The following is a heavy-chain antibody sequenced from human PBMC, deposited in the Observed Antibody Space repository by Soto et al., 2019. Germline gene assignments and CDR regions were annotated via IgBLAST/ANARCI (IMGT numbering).Heavy chain of an antibody. V-gene: IGHV4-30-4*01. CDR2: IYYSGST. D-gene: IGHD2-21*02. Sequence: SETLSLTCTVSGCSISSGDYYWSWIRQPPGKGLEWIGYIYYSGSTYYNPSLKSRVTISVDTSKNQFSLKLSSVTAADTAVYYCARVYGGNSPFDYWGQGTLVTVSS. CDR3: ARVYGGNSPFDY. J-gene: IGHJ4*02. CDR1: GCSISSGDYY.